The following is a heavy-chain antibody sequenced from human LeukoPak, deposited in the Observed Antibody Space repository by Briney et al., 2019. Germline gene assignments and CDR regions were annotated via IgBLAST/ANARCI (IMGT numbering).Heavy chain of an antibody. J-gene: IGHJ5*02. CDR3: VRQPPGVYDTTQNWFDP. Sequence: GESLKISCKVSGYSFPSYWITWVRQAPGKGLEWMGRIAPSDSYTNYNPSFEGHVTMSVEKSITTVYLQWSSLRASDTAMYYCVRQPPGVYDTTQNWFDPWGQGTLVTVSS. D-gene: IGHD3-22*01. V-gene: IGHV5-10-1*01. CDR1: GYSFPSYW. CDR2: IAPSDSYT.